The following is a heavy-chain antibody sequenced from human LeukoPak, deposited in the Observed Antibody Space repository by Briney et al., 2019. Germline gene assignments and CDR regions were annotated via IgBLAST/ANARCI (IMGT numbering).Heavy chain of an antibody. Sequence: GGSLRLSCAASGFTVSSNYMRWVRQAPGKGLEWVSVIYSGGSTYYADAVKGRFTISRDNAKNTLYLQMNSLRAEDTAVYYCAGAAVAGTGRRKHYYYYYMDVWGKGTTVTVSS. CDR2: IYSGGST. CDR3: AGAAVAGTGRRKHYYYYYMDV. CDR1: GFTVSSNY. J-gene: IGHJ6*03. D-gene: IGHD6-19*01. V-gene: IGHV3-66*02.